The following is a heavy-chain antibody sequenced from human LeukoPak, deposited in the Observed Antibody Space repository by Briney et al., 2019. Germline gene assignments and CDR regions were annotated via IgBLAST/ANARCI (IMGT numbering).Heavy chain of an antibody. J-gene: IGHJ4*02. D-gene: IGHD6-19*01. V-gene: IGHV4-34*01. Sequence: SDTLSLTCAVYGVSFSGYYWSWIRQPQGKGLEWIGEINHSGSTNYNPSLKSRVTISVDTSKNQFSLKLSSVTAADTAVYYCARGGRTKIAVAGALLGYWGQGTLVTVSS. CDR1: GVSFSGYY. CDR2: INHSGST. CDR3: ARGGRTKIAVAGALLGY.